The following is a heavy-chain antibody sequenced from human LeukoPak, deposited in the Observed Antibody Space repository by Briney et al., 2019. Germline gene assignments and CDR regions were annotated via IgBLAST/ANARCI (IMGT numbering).Heavy chain of an antibody. V-gene: IGHV3-53*01. CDR3: ARDWGGCSGGSCSGWFDP. CDR1: GFTVSSNC. D-gene: IGHD2-15*01. Sequence: GGSLRLSCSVSGFTVSSNCMTWVRQAPGKGLEWVSVIYSDGTTYYADSVKGRFTISRDNSKDTLYLQMNSLRAEDTAVYYCARDWGGCSGGSCSGWFDPWGQGTLVTVSS. J-gene: IGHJ5*02. CDR2: IYSDGTT.